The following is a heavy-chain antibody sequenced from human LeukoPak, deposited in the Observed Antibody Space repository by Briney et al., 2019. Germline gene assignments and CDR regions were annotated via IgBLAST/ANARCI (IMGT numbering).Heavy chain of an antibody. CDR1: GYTFSSYG. CDR3: ARLAYCGGDCPPDY. CDR2: INTNTGNP. J-gene: IGHJ4*02. Sequence: ASVKVSCKASGYTFSSYGINWVRQAPGQGLEWMGWINTNTGNPTYAQGFTGRFVFSLDTSVSTAYLQISSLKAEDTAVYYCARLAYCGGDCPPDYWGQGTLVTVSS. V-gene: IGHV7-4-1*02. D-gene: IGHD2-21*02.